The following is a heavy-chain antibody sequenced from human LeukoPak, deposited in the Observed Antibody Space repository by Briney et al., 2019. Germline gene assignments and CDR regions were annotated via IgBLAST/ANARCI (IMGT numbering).Heavy chain of an antibody. CDR1: GGSISSYY. V-gene: IGHV4-4*09. CDR3: ARTSGYDWGVVYY. Sequence: SETLSLTCTVSGGSISSYYWSWIRQPPGKGLEWIGYIYTSGSTNYNPSLKSRVTISVDTSKNQFSLKLSSVTAADTAVYYCARTSGYDWGVVYYWGRGTLVTVSS. CDR2: IYTSGST. J-gene: IGHJ4*02. D-gene: IGHD5-12*01.